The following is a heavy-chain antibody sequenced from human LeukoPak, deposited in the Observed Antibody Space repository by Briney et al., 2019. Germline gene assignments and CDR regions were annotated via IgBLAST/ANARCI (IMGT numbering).Heavy chain of an antibody. J-gene: IGHJ4*02. CDR3: VRGTSVTSDAH. CDR1: GGSITKTNS. V-gene: IGHV4-61*05. Sequence: SETLSLTCDVSGGSITKTNSWSGVRQPPGKGLEWIGYIYYSGSTNYNPSLKSRVTISADTSKNQFSLRLTSVTAADTAVYYCVRGTSVTSDAHWGPGTLVSVSS. CDR2: IYYSGST. D-gene: IGHD4-17*01.